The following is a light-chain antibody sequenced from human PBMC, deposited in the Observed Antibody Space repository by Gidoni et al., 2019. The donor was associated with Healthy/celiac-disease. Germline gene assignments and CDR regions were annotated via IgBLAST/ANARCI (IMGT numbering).Light chain of an antibody. CDR2: DAS. J-gene: IGKJ4*01. CDR3: QQYDNLPLT. CDR1: QDISNY. Sequence: DIQMTQSPSSLSASVGDRVTITCQASQDISNYLNWYQQKPGKAPKLLIYDASNLETGVPSRFSGSGSGTDFTFTISSLQPEDIATYYCQQYDNLPLTCXGXTKVEIK. V-gene: IGKV1-33*01.